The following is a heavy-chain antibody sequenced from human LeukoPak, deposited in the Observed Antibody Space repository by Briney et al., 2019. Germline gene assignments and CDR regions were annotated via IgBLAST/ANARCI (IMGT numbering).Heavy chain of an antibody. Sequence: GGSLRLSCAASEFIFSGYWMNWVRQAPGEGLEWVANIKQDGSEKQYVDSVRGRFTISRDNAKNSLYLQMNSLRVEDTAVYYCARDGFVGAADYWGQGTLVTVSS. CDR2: IKQDGSEK. CDR1: EFIFSGYW. CDR3: ARDGFVGAADY. J-gene: IGHJ4*02. D-gene: IGHD6-13*01. V-gene: IGHV3-7*01.